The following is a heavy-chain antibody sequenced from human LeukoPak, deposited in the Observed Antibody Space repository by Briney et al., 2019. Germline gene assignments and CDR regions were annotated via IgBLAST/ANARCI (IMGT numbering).Heavy chain of an antibody. V-gene: IGHV4-59*01. D-gene: IGHD7-27*01. CDR2: IYYTGST. J-gene: IGHJ4*02. CDR3: ASRKLGNDY. Sequence: PSETLSLTCTVSGGSITNYYWSWIRQPPGKGLEWIGYIYYTGSTNYSPSLKSRVTISIDTSKNQFSLKLISVTAADTAVYYCASRKLGNDYWGQGTLVTVSS. CDR1: GGSITNYY.